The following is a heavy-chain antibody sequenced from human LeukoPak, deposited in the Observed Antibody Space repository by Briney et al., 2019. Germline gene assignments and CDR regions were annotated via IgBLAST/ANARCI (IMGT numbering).Heavy chain of an antibody. D-gene: IGHD2-15*01. CDR2: INSDGSST. Sequence: GRSLRLSCAASGFTFSDFYMSWVRQAPGKGLVWVSRINSDGSSTSYADSVKGRFTISRDNAKNTLYLQMNSLRAEDTAVYYCAREESDIVVVVAATRYNWFDPWGQGTLVTVSS. V-gene: IGHV3-74*01. J-gene: IGHJ5*02. CDR3: AREESDIVVVVAATRYNWFDP. CDR1: GFTFSDFY.